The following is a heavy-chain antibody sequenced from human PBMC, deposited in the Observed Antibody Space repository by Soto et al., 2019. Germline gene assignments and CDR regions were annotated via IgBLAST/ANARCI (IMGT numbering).Heavy chain of an antibody. Sequence: QLQLQESGPGPVKPSETLSLICTVSGGSISSSSNYWGWIRQPPGKGLEWIGTISNSGSTSYNPSRTSRVPMSADTSKTQFSLKLRSVTAADTAVYYCARRAPGSYSDYWGQGTLVTVSS. V-gene: IGHV4-39*01. D-gene: IGHD3-10*01. CDR3: ARRAPGSYSDY. CDR2: ISNSGST. CDR1: GGSISSSSNY. J-gene: IGHJ4*02.